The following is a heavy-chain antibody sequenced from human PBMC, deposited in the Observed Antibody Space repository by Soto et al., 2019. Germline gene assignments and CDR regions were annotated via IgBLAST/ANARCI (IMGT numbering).Heavy chain of an antibody. J-gene: IGHJ4*02. Sequence: GGSLRLSCAASGFTFSDYYMSWIRQAPGKGLERVADIKHDGSVQYYVDSVKGRFTISRDNAKKLLYLQMNGLRAEDTALYYCARAPYSNGWYRFDLWGQGTLVTVSS. D-gene: IGHD6-19*01. CDR2: IKHDGSVQ. CDR1: GFTFSDYY. CDR3: ARAPYSNGWYRFDL. V-gene: IGHV3-7*03.